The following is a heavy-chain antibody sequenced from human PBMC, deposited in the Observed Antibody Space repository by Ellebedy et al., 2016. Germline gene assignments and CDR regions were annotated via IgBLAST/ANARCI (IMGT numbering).Heavy chain of an antibody. D-gene: IGHD3-16*01. V-gene: IGHV3-21*01. CDR1: GFTFSSYS. J-gene: IGHJ4*02. CDR2: ISSSSSYI. Sequence: GESLKISCAASGFTFSSYSINWVRQAPGKGLEWVSSISSSSSYIYYADSVEGRFTISRDNAKNSLYLQMNSLRDEDTAVYYCARVGTVMAGFSDYWGQGTLVTVSS. CDR3: ARVGTVMAGFSDY.